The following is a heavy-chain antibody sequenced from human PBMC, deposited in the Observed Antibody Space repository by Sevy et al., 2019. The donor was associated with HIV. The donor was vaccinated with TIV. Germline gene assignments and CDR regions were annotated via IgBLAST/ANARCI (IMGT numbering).Heavy chain of an antibody. Sequence: GGSLRLSCAASGFTFSTYAMHWVRQAPGKGLEWVAVISYDGDTKYYADSVKGRFTITRDNPKNTLYVKMNSLRPEDTAVYYCERDDGYTVNWYPGYWGHGTLVTVS. J-gene: IGHJ4*01. CDR3: ERDDGYTVNWYPGY. D-gene: IGHD3-16*01. CDR2: ISYDGDTK. V-gene: IGHV3-30*04. CDR1: GFTFSTYA.